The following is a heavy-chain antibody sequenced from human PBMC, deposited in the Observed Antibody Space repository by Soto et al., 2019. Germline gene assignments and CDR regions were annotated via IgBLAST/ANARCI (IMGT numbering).Heavy chain of an antibody. D-gene: IGHD1-26*01. CDR1: GGSISSSSYY. CDR2: IYYSGST. J-gene: IGHJ4*02. V-gene: IGHV4-39*01. Sequence: SETLSLTCTVSGGSISSSSYYWGWIRQPPGKGLEWIGSIYYSGSTYYNPSLKSRVTISVDTSKNQFSLKLSSVTAADTAVYYCARHGGSYDYFDYWGQGTPVTVSS. CDR3: ARHGGSYDYFDY.